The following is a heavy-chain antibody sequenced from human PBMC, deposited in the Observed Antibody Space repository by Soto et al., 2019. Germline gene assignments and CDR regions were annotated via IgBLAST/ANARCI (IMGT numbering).Heavy chain of an antibody. CDR1: GYTFTSYA. J-gene: IGHJ6*02. Sequence: QVPLVQSGAEVKKPGASVKVSCKASGYTFTSYAMHWVRQAPGQRLEWMGWINAGNGNTKYSQKFQGRVTITRDTSGSTAYMELSSLRSEDTAVYYCARVLERTRYYDFWSGYAPLWDVWGQGTTVTVSS. CDR2: INAGNGNT. V-gene: IGHV1-3*01. CDR3: ARVLERTRYYDFWSGYAPLWDV. D-gene: IGHD3-3*01.